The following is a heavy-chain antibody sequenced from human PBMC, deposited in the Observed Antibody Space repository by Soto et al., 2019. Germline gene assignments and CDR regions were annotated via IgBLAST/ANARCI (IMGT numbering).Heavy chain of an antibody. CDR1: GFTFSNAW. V-gene: IGHV3-15*01. Sequence: GGSLRLSCAASGFTFSNAWMSWVRQAPGKGLEWVGRIKSKTDGGTTYYAAHVKGRFTISRDDSKNTLYLQMNSLKTEDTAVYYCTTSSSWYGGPGYWGQGTLVTGSS. CDR3: TTSSSWYGGPGY. D-gene: IGHD6-13*01. J-gene: IGHJ4*02. CDR2: IKSKTDGGTT.